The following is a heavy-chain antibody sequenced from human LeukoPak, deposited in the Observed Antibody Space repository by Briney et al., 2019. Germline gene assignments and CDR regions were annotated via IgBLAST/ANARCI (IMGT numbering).Heavy chain of an antibody. CDR1: GGSIRSY. D-gene: IGHD3-22*01. CDR2: IYGSGST. Sequence: SEALSLTCTVSGGSIRSYWSWIRQPAGKGLEWIGRIYGSGSTDYNPSLKSRVTMSVDTSKNQFSLKLSSVTAADTAVYYCASTDSSGYYEIYWGQGTLVTVSS. J-gene: IGHJ4*02. CDR3: ASTDSSGYYEIY. V-gene: IGHV4-4*07.